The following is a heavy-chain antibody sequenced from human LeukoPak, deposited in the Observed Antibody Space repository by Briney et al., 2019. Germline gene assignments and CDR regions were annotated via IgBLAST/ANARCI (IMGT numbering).Heavy chain of an antibody. CDR2: ISGSSGGST. CDR1: GFTFSYYA. Sequence: GGSLRLSCAASGFTFSYYAMSWVRQGPGKGLEWVSVISGSSGGSTYYADSVKGRFTISRDNSKNTLYVQMNSLRAEDTAVYYCARSITPYYYYGMDVWGQGTTVTVSS. V-gene: IGHV3-23*01. J-gene: IGHJ6*02. D-gene: IGHD2-15*01. CDR3: ARSITPYYYYGMDV.